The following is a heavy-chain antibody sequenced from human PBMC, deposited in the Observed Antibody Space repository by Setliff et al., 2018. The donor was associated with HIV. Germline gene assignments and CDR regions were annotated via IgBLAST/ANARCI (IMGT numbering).Heavy chain of an antibody. CDR3: ARDYSRYTWNYFDY. J-gene: IGHJ4*02. CDR2: IKVDGSQK. D-gene: IGHD1-20*01. V-gene: IGHV3-7*03. CDR1: GFNFNQYW. Sequence: GGSLRLSCAASGFNFNQYWMSWVRQAPGKGLEWVANIKVDGSQKYYLDSVKGRFTISRDNAKSSLILQMNSLRVEDAAMYYCARDYSRYTWNYFDYWGQGTLVTVSS.